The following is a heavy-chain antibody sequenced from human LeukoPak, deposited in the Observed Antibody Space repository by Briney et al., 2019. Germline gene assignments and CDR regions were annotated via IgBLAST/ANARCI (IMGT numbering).Heavy chain of an antibody. CDR2: IIPKFAAV. CDR3: ARDLGYLELLGVFDI. V-gene: IGHV1-69*05. D-gene: IGHD3-3*01. J-gene: IGHJ3*02. Sequence: SVKVSCKASGDGFSNYGINWVRRAPGQGLEWIGGIIPKFAAVNYAPRFQGRVTMTTDTSTSTADMELSSLTPDDTAVYHCARDLGYLELLGVFDIWGPGTMVTVSS. CDR1: GDGFSNYG.